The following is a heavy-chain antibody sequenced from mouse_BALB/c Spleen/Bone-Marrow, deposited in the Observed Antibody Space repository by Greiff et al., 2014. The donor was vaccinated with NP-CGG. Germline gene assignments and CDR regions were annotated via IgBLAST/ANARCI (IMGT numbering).Heavy chain of an antibody. Sequence: EVMLVESGGGLVQPGGSLKLSCAASGFTFSNYGMSWVRQTPDKRQEMIATVNVNGDRTYHPDSVKGRFTISRDNAKNTLSLQMSSLKSEDTAMYYCARGYDYSSWFAYWGQGTLVTVSA. CDR3: ARGYDYSSWFAY. V-gene: IGHV5-6-3*01. J-gene: IGHJ3*01. CDR2: VNVNGDRT. D-gene: IGHD2-4*01. CDR1: GFTFSNYG.